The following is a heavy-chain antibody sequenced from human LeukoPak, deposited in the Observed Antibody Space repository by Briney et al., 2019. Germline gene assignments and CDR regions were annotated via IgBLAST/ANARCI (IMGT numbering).Heavy chain of an antibody. CDR3: ARGGYSGTYYFDY. J-gene: IGHJ4*02. CDR2: INSDGNTT. V-gene: IGHV3-74*01. CDR1: GFTFSHYW. D-gene: IGHD1-26*01. Sequence: GGSLRLSCAASGFTFSHYWMHWVRQAPGKGLVWVSRINSDGNTTSYADSVKGRFTVSRDNSKSTLYLQMNSLTAEDTAVYYCARGGYSGTYYFDYWGQGTLVTVSS.